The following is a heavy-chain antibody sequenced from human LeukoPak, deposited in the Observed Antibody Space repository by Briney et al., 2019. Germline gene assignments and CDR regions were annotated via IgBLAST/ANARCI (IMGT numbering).Heavy chain of an antibody. Sequence: ASVKVSCKASGYTLTSYGISWVRQAPGQGLEWMGWISAYNGNTNYAQKLQGRVTMTTDTSTSTAYMELRSLRSDDTAVYYCARDPSGVQFGTIFGVKYYYYYMDVWGKGTTVTVSS. CDR3: ARDPSGVQFGTIFGVKYYYYYMDV. J-gene: IGHJ6*03. CDR2: ISAYNGNT. V-gene: IGHV1-18*01. CDR1: GYTLTSYG. D-gene: IGHD3-3*01.